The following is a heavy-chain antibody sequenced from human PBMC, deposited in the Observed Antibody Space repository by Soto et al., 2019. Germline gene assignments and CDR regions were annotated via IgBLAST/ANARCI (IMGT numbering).Heavy chain of an antibody. J-gene: IGHJ5*02. Sequence: EVQLVESGGGLVQPGGSLRLSCAASGFTFSSYWMSWVRQAPGKGLEWVANIKQDGSEKYYVDSVKGRFTISRDNAKNSLYLQMNSLRAEDTAVYYCARVVVVAAKIFWFDPWGQGTLVTVSS. V-gene: IGHV3-7*04. D-gene: IGHD2-15*01. CDR1: GFTFSSYW. CDR2: IKQDGSEK. CDR3: ARVVVVAAKIFWFDP.